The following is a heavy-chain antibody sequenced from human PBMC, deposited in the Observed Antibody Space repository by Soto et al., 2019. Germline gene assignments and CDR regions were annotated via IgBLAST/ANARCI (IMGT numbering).Heavy chain of an antibody. Sequence: QVQLRESGPGLVKPSETLSLICSVSADSMRTYAWSWIRQPPGKGLEWIGYIYDSGRTNYNPSLKTRVTMSIDASKRLFSLNLRSVNVADTAVYYCAKEDSSDWVHSLDPWGQGILVTVSS. CDR2: IYDSGRT. D-gene: IGHD6-19*01. J-gene: IGHJ5*02. CDR1: ADSMRTYA. V-gene: IGHV4-59*03. CDR3: AKEDSSDWVHSLDP.